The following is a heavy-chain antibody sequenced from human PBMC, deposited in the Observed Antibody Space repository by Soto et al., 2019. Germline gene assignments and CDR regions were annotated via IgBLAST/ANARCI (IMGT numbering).Heavy chain of an antibody. V-gene: IGHV4-59*01. CDR2: IYYSGST. CDR3: ARDRGVFETATIGLEYNWFDP. Sequence: PSETLSLTCTVSGGSISSYYWSWIRQPPGKGLEWIGYIYYSGSTNYNPSLKSRVTISVDTSKNQFSLKLSSVTAADTAVYYCARDRGVFETATIGLEYNWFDPSGQGTLVTVSS. CDR1: GGSISSYY. D-gene: IGHD5-12*01. J-gene: IGHJ5*02.